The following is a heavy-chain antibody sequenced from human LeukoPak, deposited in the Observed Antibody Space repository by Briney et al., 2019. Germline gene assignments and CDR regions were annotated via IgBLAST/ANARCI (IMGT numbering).Heavy chain of an antibody. V-gene: IGHV3-21*01. CDR2: ISSSSGYI. Sequence: PGGSLRLSCAASGFTFNSYSMNWVRQTPGKGLEWVSSISSSSGYINYADSVKGRFTVSRDNAKNSLYLQMNSLRAEDTAVYYCARDSGYCSSTGRYVHYFDYWGQGTLVTVSS. CDR3: ARDSGYCSSTGRYVHYFDY. J-gene: IGHJ4*02. D-gene: IGHD2-2*01. CDR1: GFTFNSYS.